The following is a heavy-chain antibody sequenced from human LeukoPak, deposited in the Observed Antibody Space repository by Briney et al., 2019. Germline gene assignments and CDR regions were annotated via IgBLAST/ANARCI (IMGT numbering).Heavy chain of an antibody. Sequence: PSETLSLTCAVYGGSFSGYYWSWIRQPPGRGLEWIGEINHSGSTNYNPSLKSRATISVDTSKNQFSLKLSSVTAADTAVYYCARGVYIAAAQYGYWGQGTLVTVSS. D-gene: IGHD6-13*01. CDR1: GGSFSGYY. CDR2: INHSGST. CDR3: ARGVYIAAAQYGY. V-gene: IGHV4-34*01. J-gene: IGHJ4*02.